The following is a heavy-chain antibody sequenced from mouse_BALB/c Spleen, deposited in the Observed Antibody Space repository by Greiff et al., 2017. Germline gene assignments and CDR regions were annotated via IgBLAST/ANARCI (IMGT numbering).Heavy chain of an antibody. D-gene: IGHD1-1*01. J-gene: IGHJ2*01. CDR3: ARYYYGKGFDY. CDR2: IDPANGNT. V-gene: IGHV14-3*02. CDR1: GFNIKDTY. Sequence: VQLQQSGAELVKPGASVKLSCTASGFNIKDTYMHWVKQRPEQGLEWIGRIDPANGNTKYDPKFQGKATITADTSSNTAYLQLSSLTSEDTAVYYCARYYYGKGFDYWGQGTTLTVSS.